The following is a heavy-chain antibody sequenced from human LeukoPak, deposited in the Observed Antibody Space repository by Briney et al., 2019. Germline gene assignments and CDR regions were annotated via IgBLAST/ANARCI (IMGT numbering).Heavy chain of an antibody. D-gene: IGHD6-13*01. V-gene: IGHV4-38-2*02. J-gene: IGHJ4*02. CDR2: IYHSGST. CDR3: ARSIAAADLDY. CDR1: GYSISSGYY. Sequence: SETLSLTCTVSGYSISSGYYWGWIRQPPGKGLEWIGSIYHSGSTYYNPSLKSRVTISVDTSKNQFSLKLSSVTAADTAVYYCARSIAAADLDYWGQGTLVTVSS.